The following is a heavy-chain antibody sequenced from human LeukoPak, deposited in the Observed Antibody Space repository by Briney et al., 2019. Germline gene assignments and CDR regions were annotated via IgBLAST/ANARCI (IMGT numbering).Heavy chain of an antibody. J-gene: IGHJ3*02. Sequence: PGGSLRLSCAASGFTFSSYSMNWVRQAPGKGLEWVSSISSSSSYIYYADSVKGRFTISRDNAKNSLYLQMNSLRAEDTAVYYCAREVYYDFWSGYRDAFDIWGQGTMVTVSS. V-gene: IGHV3-21*01. CDR1: GFTFSSYS. CDR3: AREVYYDFWSGYRDAFDI. D-gene: IGHD3-3*01. CDR2: ISSSSSYI.